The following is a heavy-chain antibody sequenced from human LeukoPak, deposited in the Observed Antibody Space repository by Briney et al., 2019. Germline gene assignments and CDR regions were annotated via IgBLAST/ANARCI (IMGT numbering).Heavy chain of an antibody. CDR2: IYHSGST. D-gene: IGHD3-22*01. J-gene: IGHJ4*02. V-gene: IGHV4-4*02. Sequence: SGTLSLTCAVSGGSISSSNWWSWVRQPPGKGLEWIGEIYHSGSTNYNPSLKSRVTISVDKSKNQFSLKLSSVTAADTAVYYCASLYYYDSSGYRNWGQGTLVTVSS. CDR3: ASLYYYDSSGYRN. CDR1: GGSISSSNW.